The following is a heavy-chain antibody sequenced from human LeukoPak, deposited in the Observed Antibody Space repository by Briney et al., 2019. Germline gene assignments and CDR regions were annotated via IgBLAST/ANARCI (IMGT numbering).Heavy chain of an antibody. CDR3: ARRPSPFDY. Sequence: SETLSLTCAVYVGPFSGYYWSWIRQPPGKGLEWIGEINHSGSTNYNPSLKSRVTISVDTSKNQFSLKLSSVTAADTAVYYCARRPSPFDYWGQGTLVTVSS. CDR1: VGPFSGYY. J-gene: IGHJ4*02. V-gene: IGHV4-34*01. CDR2: INHSGST.